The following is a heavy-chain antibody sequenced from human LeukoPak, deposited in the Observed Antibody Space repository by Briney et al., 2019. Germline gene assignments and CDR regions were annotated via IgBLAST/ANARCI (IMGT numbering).Heavy chain of an antibody. CDR3: ARRPYSSSSREAWFDP. V-gene: IGHV5-51*01. CDR1: GYSFANYW. D-gene: IGHD6-6*01. CDR2: IYPGDSDT. Sequence: GESLQISCKGSGYSFANYWIAWVRQMPGKGLEWMGIIYPGDSDTRYSPSFQGQVTISADKSISTAYLQWSSLKASDTAIYYCARRPYSSSSREAWFDPWGQGTLVTVSS. J-gene: IGHJ5*02.